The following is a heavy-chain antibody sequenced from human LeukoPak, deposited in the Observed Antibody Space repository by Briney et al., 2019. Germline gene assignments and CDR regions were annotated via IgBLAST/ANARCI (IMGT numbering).Heavy chain of an antibody. V-gene: IGHV4-39*01. Sequence: SETLSLTCTVSGGSISSSSYYWGWIRQPPGKGLEWIGNIYYSGSTYYNPSLKSRVTISVDTSKNQFSLKLSSVTAADTAVYYCARHVDGLYSYVLWYFDLWGRGTLVTVSS. CDR3: ARHVDGLYSYVLWYFDL. CDR2: IYYSGST. D-gene: IGHD5-18*01. J-gene: IGHJ2*01. CDR1: GGSISSSSYY.